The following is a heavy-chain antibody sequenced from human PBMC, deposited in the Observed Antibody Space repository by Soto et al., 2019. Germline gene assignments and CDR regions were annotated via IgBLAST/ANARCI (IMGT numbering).Heavy chain of an antibody. CDR1: GNSISSGGYS. D-gene: IGHD4-17*01. J-gene: IGHJ6*02. CDR2: TSHSGTT. Sequence: SETLSLTCAVSGNSISSGGYSWTWIRQPPGKGLEWIGYTSHSGTTYYSPSLKSRVTISVDRYKNQSSLKLTSVTAADTAVYYCARAHYGDYGYGMDVWGQGTPVTVS. V-gene: IGHV4-30-2*01. CDR3: ARAHYGDYGYGMDV.